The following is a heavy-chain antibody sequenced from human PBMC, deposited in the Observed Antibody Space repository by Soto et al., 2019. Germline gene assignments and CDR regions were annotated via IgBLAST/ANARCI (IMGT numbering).Heavy chain of an antibody. CDR2: IDSHNANT. CDR3: ARDHHGDYSSDY. CDR1: GYTFTSYG. J-gene: IGHJ4*02. Sequence: ASVKVSCKASGYTFTSYGISWVRQAPGQGLEWMGWIDSHNANTNYAQRFQGRVTMTTDTSTTTAYMQLRSLRSDDTAVYYCARDHHGDYSSDYWGQGTLVTVSS. D-gene: IGHD2-21*02. V-gene: IGHV1-18*01.